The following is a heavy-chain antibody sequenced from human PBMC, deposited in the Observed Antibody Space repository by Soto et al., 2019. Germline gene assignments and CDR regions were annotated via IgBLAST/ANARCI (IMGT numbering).Heavy chain of an antibody. CDR3: ARKSSSSSWFDP. Sequence: QVQLVQSGAEVKKPGASVKVSCKASGYTFSSYGITWVRQAPGQGLEWMGWISTYNGKTNYAQKVQVRVTMTTDTSTRTAYMELRSLRSDDTAVYYCARKSSSSSWFDPWGQGTLVTVSS. D-gene: IGHD6-6*01. CDR2: ISTYNGKT. J-gene: IGHJ5*02. CDR1: GYTFSSYG. V-gene: IGHV1-18*01.